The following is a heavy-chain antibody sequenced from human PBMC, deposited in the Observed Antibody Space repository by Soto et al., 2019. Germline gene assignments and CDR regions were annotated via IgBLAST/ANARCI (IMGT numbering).Heavy chain of an antibody. J-gene: IGHJ6*02. Sequence: GSLRLSCAASGFTFSSYWMSWVRQAPGKGLEWVANIKQDGSEKYYVDSVKGRFTIPRDNAKNSLYLQMNSLRDEDTAVYYCARDQRPVGYYGMDVWGQGTTVTVSS. CDR2: IKQDGSEK. V-gene: IGHV3-7*01. CDR1: GFTFSSYW. CDR3: ARDQRPVGYYGMDV. D-gene: IGHD6-25*01.